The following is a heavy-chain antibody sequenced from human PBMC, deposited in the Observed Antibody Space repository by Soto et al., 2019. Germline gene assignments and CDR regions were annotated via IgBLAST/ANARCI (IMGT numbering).Heavy chain of an antibody. CDR1: GFSLTTSGVG. D-gene: IGHD4-17*01. Sequence: QITLKESGPTLVKPTQTLTLTCTFSGFSLTTSGVGVGWIRQPPGKALEWLALIYWNDNKRYSPSLRGRLTISKDTSNTQVVLRMINMGPVDSATYYFAHRGLFYRDYEDYWYIDLWGRGTLVTVSS. J-gene: IGHJ2*01. CDR3: AHRGLFYRDYEDYWYIDL. V-gene: IGHV2-5*01. CDR2: IYWNDNK.